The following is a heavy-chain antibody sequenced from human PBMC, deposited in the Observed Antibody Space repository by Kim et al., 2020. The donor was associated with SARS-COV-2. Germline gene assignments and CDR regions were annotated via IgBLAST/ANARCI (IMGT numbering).Heavy chain of an antibody. D-gene: IGHD6-19*01. CDR2: IYHSGST. Sequence: SETLSLTCEVYGGSFTGYHWSWIRQFPGKGLECIGEIYHSGSTNYNPSLKSRVTISVDTSKNQLSLKLSSVTAADTAVYYCARRSGLGRYNWLDSWGPGT. J-gene: IGHJ5*01. V-gene: IGHV4-34*01. CDR3: ARRSGLGRYNWLDS. CDR1: GGSFTGYH.